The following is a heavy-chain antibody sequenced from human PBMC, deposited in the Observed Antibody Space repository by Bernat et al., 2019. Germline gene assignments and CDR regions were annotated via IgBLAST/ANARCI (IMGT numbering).Heavy chain of an antibody. J-gene: IGHJ4*02. V-gene: IGHV3-66*01. Sequence: VQLVESGGGVVQPGRSLRLSCAASGFTFSSDYMSWVRQAPGTGLEWVSVIYSDDNTYYADSVKGRFTISRDNSKNTLYLQMNSLRVEDTAVYYCADTGGLYWGQGALVTVSS. CDR2: IYSDDNT. D-gene: IGHD1-14*01. CDR3: ADTGGLY. CDR1: GFTFSSDY.